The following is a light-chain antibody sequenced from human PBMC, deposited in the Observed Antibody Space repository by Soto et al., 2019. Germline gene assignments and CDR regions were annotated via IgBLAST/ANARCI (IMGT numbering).Light chain of an antibody. Sequence: QSALTQPASVSGSPGQSITISCTGTSNDIGTYSYVSWYQQHPGKVPKLIIFEVSDRPSGVSHRFSGSKSGNTASLTISGIQAEDEAHYYCTSYTTSSTLVFGGGTKLTVL. CDR2: EVS. V-gene: IGLV2-14*01. J-gene: IGLJ3*02. CDR1: SNDIGTYSY. CDR3: TSYTTSSTLV.